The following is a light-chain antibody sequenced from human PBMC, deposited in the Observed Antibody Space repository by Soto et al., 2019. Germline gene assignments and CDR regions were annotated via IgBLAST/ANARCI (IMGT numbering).Light chain of an antibody. CDR1: SSNIAAGFD. V-gene: IGLV1-40*01. Sequence: QSVLTQPPSVSGAPGQRVTISCTGSSSNIAAGFDVHWYQQVPGTALKLLIYGNNNRPSGVPDRFSASESGTSASLAITGLQAEDEADYYCQSYDTSLSGSLFGGGTKVTVL. CDR2: GNN. J-gene: IGLJ3*02. CDR3: QSYDTSLSGSL.